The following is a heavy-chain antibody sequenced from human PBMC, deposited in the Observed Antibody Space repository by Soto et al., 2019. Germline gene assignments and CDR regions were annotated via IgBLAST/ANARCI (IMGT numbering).Heavy chain of an antibody. D-gene: IGHD3-22*01. CDR2: IYYSGSP. CDR1: GGSISRGDYY. Sequence: QVQLQESGPGLVKPSQTLSLTCTVSGGSISRGDYYWSWIRQPPGKGLEWIGYIYYSGSPYYNPSLKSRVTISADTSKNQFSLKLSSVTAADTAVYYCARAQDSSGYTLDYWGQGTLVTVSS. V-gene: IGHV4-30-4*01. J-gene: IGHJ4*02. CDR3: ARAQDSSGYTLDY.